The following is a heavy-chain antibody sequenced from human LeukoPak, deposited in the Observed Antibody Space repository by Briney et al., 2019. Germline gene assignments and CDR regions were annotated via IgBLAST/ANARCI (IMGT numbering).Heavy chain of an antibody. J-gene: IGHJ5*02. D-gene: IGHD1-26*01. Sequence: GAALQISCKGAGYSFTSFWITWVRQMPGRGLEWMGRIDPSDSYTNYSPSFQGHVTISADKSISTAYLQWSSLKASDTAMYYCARHVIYRIDPWGQGTLVTVSS. CDR3: ARHVIYRIDP. V-gene: IGHV5-10-1*01. CDR1: GYSFTSFW. CDR2: IDPSDSYT.